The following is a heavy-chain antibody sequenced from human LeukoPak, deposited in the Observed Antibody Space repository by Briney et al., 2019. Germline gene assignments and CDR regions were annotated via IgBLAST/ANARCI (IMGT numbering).Heavy chain of an antibody. J-gene: IGHJ6*02. CDR1: GYTFTSYD. D-gene: IGHD6-6*01. CDR2: MNPNSGNT. Sequence: GASVKVSCKASGYTFTSYDINWVRQATGQGLEWMGWMNPNSGNTGYAQKFQGRVTMTRNTSISTAYMELSSLRSEDTAVYYCARSIAARRLRYYGMDVWGQGTTVTVSS. CDR3: ARSIAARRLRYYGMDV. V-gene: IGHV1-8*01.